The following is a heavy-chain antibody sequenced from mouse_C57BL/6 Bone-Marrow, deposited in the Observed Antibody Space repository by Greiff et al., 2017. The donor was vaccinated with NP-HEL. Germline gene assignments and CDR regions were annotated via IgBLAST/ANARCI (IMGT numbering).Heavy chain of an antibody. J-gene: IGHJ3*01. CDR1: GFPITSGYY. V-gene: IGHV12-3*01. CDR2: ITHSGET. D-gene: IGHD2-3*01. CDR3: AGDLYDGYYLFAY. Sequence: QVQLKESGPGLVKPSQSLFLTCSITGFPITSGYYWIWIRQSPGKPLEWMGYITHSGETFYNPSLQSPISITRETSKNQFFLQLNSVTTEDTAMYYCAGDLYDGYYLFAYWGQGTLVTVSA.